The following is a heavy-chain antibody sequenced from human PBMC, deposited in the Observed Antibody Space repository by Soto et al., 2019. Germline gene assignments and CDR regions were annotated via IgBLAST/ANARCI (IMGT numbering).Heavy chain of an antibody. D-gene: IGHD3-3*01. CDR2: INAGNGNT. J-gene: IGHJ5*02. V-gene: IGHV1-3*01. Sequence: GAPVKVSCEASGYTFTSYATHWVRQAPGQRLDWMGWINAGNGNTKYSQKFQGRVTITRDTSASTAYMELSSLRSEDTAVYYCARERYYDFWSGSPYNWFDPWGQGTLVTVSS. CDR3: ARERYYDFWSGSPYNWFDP. CDR1: GYTFTSYA.